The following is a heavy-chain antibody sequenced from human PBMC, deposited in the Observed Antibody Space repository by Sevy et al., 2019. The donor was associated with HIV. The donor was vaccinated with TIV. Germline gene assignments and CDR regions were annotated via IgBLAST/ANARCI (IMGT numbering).Heavy chain of an antibody. J-gene: IGHJ4*02. CDR3: VRAIAADGSF. D-gene: IGHD6-13*01. CDR2: KKQDGSVK. Sequence: GGSLRLSCAASGFTLNNYWMNWVRQAPGKGLEWVANKKQDGSVKYYVDSVKGRFTISRDNARNLVFLQLNSLRVEDTALYYCVRAIAADGSFWGQGTLVTVSS. V-gene: IGHV3-7*01. CDR1: GFTLNNYW.